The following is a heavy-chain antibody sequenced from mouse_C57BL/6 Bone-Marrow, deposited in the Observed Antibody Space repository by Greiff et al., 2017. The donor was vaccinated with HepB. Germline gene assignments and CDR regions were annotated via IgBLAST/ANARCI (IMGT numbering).Heavy chain of an antibody. Sequence: DVQLQESGPGLVKPSQSLSLTCSVTGYSITSGYYWNLIRQFPGNKQEWMGYISYDGSNNYNPSLKNRISITRDTSKNQFFLKLNSVTTEDTATYYCARARQLSPHYFDYWGQGTTLTVSS. D-gene: IGHD3-2*02. J-gene: IGHJ2*01. CDR1: GYSITSGYY. V-gene: IGHV3-6*01. CDR3: ARARQLSPHYFDY. CDR2: ISYDGSN.